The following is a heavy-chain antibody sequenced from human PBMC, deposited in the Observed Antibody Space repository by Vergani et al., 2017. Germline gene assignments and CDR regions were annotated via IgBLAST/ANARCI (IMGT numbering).Heavy chain of an antibody. Sequence: QVQLVQSGAEVKKPGASVKVSCKASGYTFTSYYMHWVRQAPGQGLEWMGIINPSGGSTSYAQKFQGRVTMTRDTSTSTVYMELSSLRSEDTAVYYCARGPPIRYFDKPAAGTCDYWGQGTLVTVSS. CDR1: GYTFTSYY. J-gene: IGHJ4*02. CDR3: ARGPPIRYFDKPAAGTCDY. D-gene: IGHD3-9*01. CDR2: INPSGGST. V-gene: IGHV1-46*01.